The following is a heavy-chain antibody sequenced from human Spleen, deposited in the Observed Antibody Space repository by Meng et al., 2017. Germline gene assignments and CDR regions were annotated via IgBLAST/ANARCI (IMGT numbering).Heavy chain of an antibody. J-gene: IGHJ6*02. CDR2: INPKSAGT. V-gene: IGHV1-2*06. CDR1: GYTFTDYY. CDR3: ARAYCTSPSCRYYHHYGMDV. Sequence: ASVKVSCKASGYTFTDYYMYWVRQAPGQGLEYMGRINPKSAGTNYAQKLQGRVTMTRDISISTAYMELTGLTSEDTAVYSCARAYCTSPSCRYYHHYGMDVWGQGTTVTVSS. D-gene: IGHD2-2*01.